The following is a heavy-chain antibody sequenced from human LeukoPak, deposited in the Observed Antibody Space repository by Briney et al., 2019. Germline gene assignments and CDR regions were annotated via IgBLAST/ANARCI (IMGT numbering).Heavy chain of an antibody. Sequence: ASVKVPCKASGYTFTSYGISWVRQAPGQGLEWIGWISAYNGNTNYAQKLQGRVTITTDTSTSPAYLELRSMRSDDTAVYYCARDDSVAGTDYWGQGTLVTVSS. CDR1: GYTFTSYG. J-gene: IGHJ4*02. CDR3: ARDDSVAGTDY. D-gene: IGHD6-19*01. V-gene: IGHV1-18*01. CDR2: ISAYNGNT.